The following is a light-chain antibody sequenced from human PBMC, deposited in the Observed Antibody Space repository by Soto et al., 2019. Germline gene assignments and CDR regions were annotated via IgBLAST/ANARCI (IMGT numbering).Light chain of an antibody. Sequence: EIVLTQSPATLSLYPGERATLSCRASQSVGSYLVWYQQKPGQAPRLLIHGASNRATGIPARFSGSGSGADFTLTISSLEPEDFAVYYCQQRSSWPPLFGQGTRLEIK. CDR1: QSVGSY. J-gene: IGKJ5*01. CDR2: GAS. V-gene: IGKV3-11*01. CDR3: QQRSSWPPL.